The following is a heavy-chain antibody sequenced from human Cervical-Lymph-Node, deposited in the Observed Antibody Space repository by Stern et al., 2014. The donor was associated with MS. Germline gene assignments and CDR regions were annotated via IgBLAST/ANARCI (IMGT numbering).Heavy chain of an antibody. V-gene: IGHV3-11*01. CDR2: ISHDGETI. D-gene: IGHD6-13*01. J-gene: IGHJ4*02. CDR3: ATATPGTPSY. CDR1: GFDFSDYY. Sequence: QVQLVESGGGLVKPGGSRRLSCAASGFDFSDYYLSWIRQAPGKGLEWVSYISHDGETISYADSVNGRFTVSRDNAKKALFLQMNSLRADDTAFYYCATATPGTPSYWGQGTLVAVSS.